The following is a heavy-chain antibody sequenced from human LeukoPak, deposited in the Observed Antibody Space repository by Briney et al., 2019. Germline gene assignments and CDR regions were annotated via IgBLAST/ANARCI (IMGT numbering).Heavy chain of an antibody. CDR2: IDTEGNTI. CDR3: ARDRGRSCGGDCYSFDSDY. D-gene: IGHD2-21*02. Sequence: GGSLRLSCAASGFTFSTYWMHWVRQTPAKGLVWVSRIDTEGNTINYADSVKGRFTISRDNAKNSLYLQMNSLRAEDTAVYYCARDRGRSCGGDCYSFDSDYWGQGTLVTVSS. CDR1: GFTFSTYW. J-gene: IGHJ4*02. V-gene: IGHV3-74*01.